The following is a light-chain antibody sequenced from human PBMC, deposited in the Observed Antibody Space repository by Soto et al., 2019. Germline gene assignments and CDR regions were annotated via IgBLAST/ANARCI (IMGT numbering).Light chain of an antibody. J-gene: IGKJ1*01. CDR3: QQYGSSPWT. V-gene: IGKV3D-20*01. Sequence: EIVMTQPASTLSVSPGEGATLSCGASQSVSSKLAWYQQKPGQAPRLLISDASDRASGITDRFSGSGSGTDFILTIGRLEPEDFAVYYCQQYGSSPWTFGQRTKVDIK. CDR2: DAS. CDR1: QSVSSK.